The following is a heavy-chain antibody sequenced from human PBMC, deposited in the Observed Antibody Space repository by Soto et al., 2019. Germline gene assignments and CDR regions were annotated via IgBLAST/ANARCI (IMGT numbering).Heavy chain of an antibody. CDR2: IVVASGNT. D-gene: IGHD2-15*01. Sequence: GASAKVSCKTSGFIFTSSAVQWVRQARGQRLEWMGRIVVASGNTDYAQKFHSRVTLTTDMSTSTVYMELRSLRFEDTAVYYCARDFVVVAATGYYYYYMDVWGKGTTVTVSS. CDR1: GFIFTSSA. V-gene: IGHV1-58*01. CDR3: ARDFVVVAATGYYYYYMDV. J-gene: IGHJ6*03.